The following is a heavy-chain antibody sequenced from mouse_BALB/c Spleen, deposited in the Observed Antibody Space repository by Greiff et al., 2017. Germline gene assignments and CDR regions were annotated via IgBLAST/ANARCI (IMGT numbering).Heavy chain of an antibody. CDR2: IWAGGST. Sequence: VKLMESGPGLVAPSQSLSITCTVSGFSLTSYGVHWVRQPPGKGLEWLGVIWAGGSTNYNSALMSRLSISKDNSKSQVFLKMNSLQTDDTAMYYCARDPNSHYYAMDYWGQGTSVTVSS. V-gene: IGHV2-9*02. CDR1: GFSLTSYG. D-gene: IGHD4-1*01. J-gene: IGHJ4*01. CDR3: ARDPNSHYYAMDY.